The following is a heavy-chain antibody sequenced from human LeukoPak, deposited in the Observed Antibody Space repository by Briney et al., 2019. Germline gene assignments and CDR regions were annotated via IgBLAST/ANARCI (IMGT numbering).Heavy chain of an antibody. CDR2: IYPGDPDT. J-gene: IGHJ4*02. D-gene: IGHD2-21*02. Sequence: GESLKISCKGSGYSFASYWIGWVRQMPGKGLEWMGIIYPGDPDTRYSPSFQGQVTISADKSISTAYLQWSSLKASDTAMYYCARHLFAYCGGDCYSAIGYWGQGTLVTVSS. V-gene: IGHV5-51*01. CDR1: GYSFASYW. CDR3: ARHLFAYCGGDCYSAIGY.